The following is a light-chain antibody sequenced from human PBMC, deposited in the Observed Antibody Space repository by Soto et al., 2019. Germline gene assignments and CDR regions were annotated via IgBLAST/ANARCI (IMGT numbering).Light chain of an antibody. CDR2: STK. CDR1: SGSMSSTYY. CDR3: VLYMGSGIGV. Sequence: QTVVTQEPSFSVSPGGTVTLTCGLSSGSMSSTYYPSWYQQTPGQAPRTLIHSTKARSSGVPDRFSGSILGNKAALTITGAQADDESVYYCVLYMGSGIGVFGGGTKLTVL. J-gene: IGLJ3*02. V-gene: IGLV8-61*01.